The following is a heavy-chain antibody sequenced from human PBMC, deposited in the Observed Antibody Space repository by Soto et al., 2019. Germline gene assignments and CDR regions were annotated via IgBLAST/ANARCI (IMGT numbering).Heavy chain of an antibody. CDR1: GYTFTSYY. CDR3: ARPIGGTHSSSSGYYFDY. Sequence: ASVKVSCKASGYTFTSYYMHWVRQAPGQGLEWMGIINPSGGSTSYAQKFQGRVTMTRDTSTSTVYMELSSLRSEDTAVYYCARPIGGTHSSSSGYYFDYWGQGTLVTVSS. CDR2: INPSGGST. D-gene: IGHD6-6*01. V-gene: IGHV1-46*03. J-gene: IGHJ4*02.